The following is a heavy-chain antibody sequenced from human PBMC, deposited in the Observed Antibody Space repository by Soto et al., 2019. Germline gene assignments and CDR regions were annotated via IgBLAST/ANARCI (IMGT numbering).Heavy chain of an antibody. Sequence: EVQLVESGGGLVQPGRSLRLSCAASGFTFDDYAMHWVRQAPGKGLEWVSGISWNSGSIGYADSVKGRFTISRDNAKNSLYLQINSLRAEDTALYYCAKAKLSYYYYMDVWGKGTTVTVSS. V-gene: IGHV3-9*01. J-gene: IGHJ6*03. CDR2: ISWNSGSI. CDR3: AKAKLSYYYYMDV. D-gene: IGHD1-7*01. CDR1: GFTFDDYA.